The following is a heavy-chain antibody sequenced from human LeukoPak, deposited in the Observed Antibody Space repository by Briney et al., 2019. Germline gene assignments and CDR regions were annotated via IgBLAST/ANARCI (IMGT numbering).Heavy chain of an antibody. CDR1: GSIFSTYA. CDR2: ISSIGDVT. D-gene: IGHD3-22*01. V-gene: IGHV3-23*01. J-gene: IGHJ5*01. Sequence: PGGSLRLSCAASGSIFSTYAMSWVRQAPGKGLEWVSAISSIGDVTYYVGSVRGRFTISRDNSKNTLYLQMDNLRAEDTAIYYCAKDRPNYYGSNGHYYRRDGDSWGQGALVTVSS. CDR3: AKDRPNYYGSNGHYYRRDGDS.